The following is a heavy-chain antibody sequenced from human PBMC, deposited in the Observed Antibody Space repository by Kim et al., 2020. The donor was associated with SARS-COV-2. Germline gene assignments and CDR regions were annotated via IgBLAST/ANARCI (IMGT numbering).Heavy chain of an antibody. CDR2: ITAGGSDK. D-gene: IGHD2-8*01. Sequence: GGSLRLSCAASGFTFYNHAMTWVRQAPGKGLEWVSTITAGGSDKFYADSVKGRLTITRDNSKNTLYLQLNNVRAEDTALYFCAKDGHGVHYYYHMDVWGKGTTVTVSS. CDR3: AKDGHGVHYYYHMDV. V-gene: IGHV3-23*01. CDR1: GFTFYNHA. J-gene: IGHJ6*03.